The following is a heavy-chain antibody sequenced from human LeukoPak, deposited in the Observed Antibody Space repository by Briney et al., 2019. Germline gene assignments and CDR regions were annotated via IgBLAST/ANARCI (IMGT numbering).Heavy chain of an antibody. CDR3: ASAVVVAAVSLDP. D-gene: IGHD2-15*01. CDR2: MNPNSGNT. Sequence: ASVKVSCKASGYTFTSYDINWVRQATGQGLEWMGWMNPNSGNTGYAQKFQGRVTRTRNTSISTAYMELSSLRSEDTAVYYCASAVVVAAVSLDPWGQGTLVTVSS. CDR1: GYTFTSYD. J-gene: IGHJ5*02. V-gene: IGHV1-8*01.